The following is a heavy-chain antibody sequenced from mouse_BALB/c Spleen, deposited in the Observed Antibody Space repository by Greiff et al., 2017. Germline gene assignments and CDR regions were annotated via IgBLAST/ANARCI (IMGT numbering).Heavy chain of an antibody. D-gene: IGHD2-4*01. CDR3: ARPSYYDYDDWYFDV. CDR1: GYSFTGYY. J-gene: IGHJ1*01. CDR2: INPYNGAT. Sequence: VQLQQSGPELVKPGASVKISCKASGYSFTGYYMHWVKQSHVKSLEWIGRINPYNGATSYNQNFKDKASLTVDKSSSTAYMELHSLTSEDSAVYYCARPSYYDYDDWYFDVWGAGTTVTVSS. V-gene: IGHV1-26*01.